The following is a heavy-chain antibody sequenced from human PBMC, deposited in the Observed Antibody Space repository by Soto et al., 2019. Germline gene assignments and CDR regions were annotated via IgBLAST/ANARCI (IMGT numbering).Heavy chain of an antibody. Sequence: VGSLRLSCASSVFTFSGSAMHCVRHASGKGLEWVGRIRSKANSYATAYAASVKGRFTISRDDSKNTAYLQMNSLKTEDTAVYYCTNAKSIAASRGIYYFDYWGQGTLVTVSS. D-gene: IGHD6-6*01. CDR3: TNAKSIAASRGIYYFDY. J-gene: IGHJ4*02. CDR1: VFTFSGSA. V-gene: IGHV3-73*01. CDR2: IRSKANSYAT.